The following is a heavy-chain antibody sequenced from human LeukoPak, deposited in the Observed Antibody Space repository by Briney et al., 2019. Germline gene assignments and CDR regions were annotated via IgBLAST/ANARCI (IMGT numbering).Heavy chain of an antibody. CDR1: GGSISSGGYY. V-gene: IGHV4-30-2*01. CDR3: ARGTLKRELRGWSWFDP. D-gene: IGHD1-7*01. CDR2: IYHSGST. J-gene: IGHJ5*02. Sequence: PSETLSLTCTVSGGSISSGGYYWSWIRQPPGKGLEWIGYIYHSGSTYYNPSLKSRVTISVDRSKNQFSLKLSSVTAADTAVYYCARGTLKRELRGWSWFDPWGQGTLVTVSS.